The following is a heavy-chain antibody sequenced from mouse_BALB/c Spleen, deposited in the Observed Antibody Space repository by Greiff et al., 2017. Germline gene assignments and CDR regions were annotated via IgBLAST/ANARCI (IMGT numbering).Heavy chain of an antibody. CDR2: ISPGNGDI. CDR3: KRSPPYGNYVDYFDY. Sequence: VQLQQSDAELVKPGASVKISCKASGSTFIANAIPWVKRKPEQGLEWIGYISPGNGDIKYNEKFKGKATLTADKSSSTAYMQLNSLTSEDSAVYFCKRSPPYGNYVDYFDYWGQGTTLTVSS. CDR1: GSTFIANA. D-gene: IGHD2-10*02. J-gene: IGHJ2*01. V-gene: IGHV1S53*02.